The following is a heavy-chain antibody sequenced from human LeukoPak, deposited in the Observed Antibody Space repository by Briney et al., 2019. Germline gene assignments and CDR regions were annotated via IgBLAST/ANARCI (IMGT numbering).Heavy chain of an antibody. J-gene: IGHJ4*02. V-gene: IGHV3-7*01. CDR3: ANLGPPGRDHYLES. CDR2: INQVGSSK. D-gene: IGHD5-24*01. CDR1: GFTFTTYW. Sequence: PGGSLRLSCAASGFTFTTYWMGWVRQAPGKGAEGVANINQVGSSKYFVDSVKGRFIMSRDNAKNSLYVQMNSLRDEDTAVYYCANLGPPGRDHYLESWGQGTLVTVSS.